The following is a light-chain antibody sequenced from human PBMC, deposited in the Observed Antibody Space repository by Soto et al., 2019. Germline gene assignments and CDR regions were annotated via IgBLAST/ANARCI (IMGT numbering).Light chain of an antibody. V-gene: IGKV1-6*02. CDR1: QGIGND. CDR2: AAT. Sequence: AIQMAQSPSSRSASVGDRVTITGRVSQGIGNDVGWYQQKPGKAPKLLLYAATTLQSGVPSRFSGTRSGTDFTLTISSLQPEDFATYYCLQDHNYPLTFGGGTKVEIK. J-gene: IGKJ4*01. CDR3: LQDHNYPLT.